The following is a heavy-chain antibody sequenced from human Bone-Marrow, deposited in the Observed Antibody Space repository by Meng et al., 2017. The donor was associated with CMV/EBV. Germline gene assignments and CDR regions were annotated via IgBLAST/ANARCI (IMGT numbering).Heavy chain of an antibody. V-gene: IGHV4-34*01. Sequence: ESLKISCAVYGGSFSGYYWSWIRQPPGKGLEWIGEINHSGSTNYNPSLKSRVTISVDTSKNQFSLKLSSVTAADTAVYYCARDERRGYCSSASCPDYGMDVWGQGTTVTVSS. J-gene: IGHJ6*02. CDR1: GGSFSGYY. CDR2: INHSGST. CDR3: ARDERRGYCSSASCPDYGMDV. D-gene: IGHD2-2*01.